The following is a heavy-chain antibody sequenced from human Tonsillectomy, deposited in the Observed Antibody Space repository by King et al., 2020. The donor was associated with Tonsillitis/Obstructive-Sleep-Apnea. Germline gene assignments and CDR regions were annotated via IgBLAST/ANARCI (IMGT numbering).Heavy chain of an antibody. CDR1: VFIVSRKY. CDR3: ASGLGD. Sequence: VQLVESGGGLIQPGGFLRLSCAGSVFIVSRKYMSGVRQAPGKGLVCCAVIYIGGSTYYADSVKGRFTISRDNSKNTLYLQMNSLRAEDTAVYYCASGLGDWGQGTLVTVSS. D-gene: IGHD3-16*01. V-gene: IGHV3-53*01. CDR2: IYIGGST. J-gene: IGHJ4*02.